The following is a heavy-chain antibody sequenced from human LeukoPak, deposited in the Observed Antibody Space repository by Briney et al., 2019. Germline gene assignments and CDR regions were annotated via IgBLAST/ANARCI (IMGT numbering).Heavy chain of an antibody. CDR2: IYHTGGT. Sequence: SETLSLTCAVSGGSMSSSSWWSWVRRPPGKGLEWVGAIYHTGGTNYNPSLKSRVTISIDKSKKDFSLKLSSVTAADTAVYYCARGGDDLGDYFDYWGQGALVTVSS. CDR3: ARGGDDLGDYFDY. D-gene: IGHD3-16*01. J-gene: IGHJ4*02. V-gene: IGHV4-4*02. CDR1: GGSMSSSSW.